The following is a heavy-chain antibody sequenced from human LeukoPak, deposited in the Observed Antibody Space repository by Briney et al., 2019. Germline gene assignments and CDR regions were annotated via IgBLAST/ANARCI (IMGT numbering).Heavy chain of an antibody. Sequence: SETLSLTCTVSGGSISSSSYYWGWIRQPPGKGLEWIGSIYYSGSTYYNPSLKSRVTISVDTSKNQFSLKLSSVTAADTAVYYCARGATSSWYVFDYWGQGTLVTVSS. CDR1: GGSISSSSYY. V-gene: IGHV4-39*07. CDR3: ARGATSSWYVFDY. D-gene: IGHD6-13*01. CDR2: IYYSGST. J-gene: IGHJ4*02.